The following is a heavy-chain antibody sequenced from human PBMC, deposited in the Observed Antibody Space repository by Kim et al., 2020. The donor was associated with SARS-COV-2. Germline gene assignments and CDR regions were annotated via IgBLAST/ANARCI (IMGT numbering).Heavy chain of an antibody. J-gene: IGHJ4*02. Sequence: SQKFQGRVTITRDSSASTAYMELSSLRSEDMAVYYCARGPRIAAAGFFDYWGQGTLVTVSS. V-gene: IGHV1-3*01. D-gene: IGHD6-13*01. CDR3: ARGPRIAAAGFFDY.